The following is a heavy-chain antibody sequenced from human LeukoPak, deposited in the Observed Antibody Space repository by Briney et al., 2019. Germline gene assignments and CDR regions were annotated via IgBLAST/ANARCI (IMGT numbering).Heavy chain of an antibody. J-gene: IGHJ4*02. V-gene: IGHV3-30*02. D-gene: IGHD5-18*01. Sequence: HSGGSLRLPCAASGFTFTSYGMHWVRQAPGKGLEWVAVIWYDGSNKYYVDSVKGRFTISRDNSKNTLYLQMNSLRVEDTSVYYCANHIGWDTAMDPFHYWGQGTLVTVSS. CDR1: GFTFTSYG. CDR2: IWYDGSNK. CDR3: ANHIGWDTAMDPFHY.